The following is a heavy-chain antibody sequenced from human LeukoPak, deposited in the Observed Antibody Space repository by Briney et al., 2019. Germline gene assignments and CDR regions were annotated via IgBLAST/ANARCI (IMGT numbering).Heavy chain of an antibody. J-gene: IGHJ6*03. CDR1: GGSISSSSYY. V-gene: IGHV4-39*07. CDR2: IYYSGNT. D-gene: IGHD5-24*01. CDR3: AREARVRDGYNYYYYYYMDV. Sequence: SETLSLTCTVSGGSISSSSYYWGWIRQPPGKGLEWIGSIYYSGNTYYNPSLKSRVAISVDTSKNQFSLKLSSVTAADTAVYYCAREARVRDGYNYYYYYYMDVWGKGTTVPVSS.